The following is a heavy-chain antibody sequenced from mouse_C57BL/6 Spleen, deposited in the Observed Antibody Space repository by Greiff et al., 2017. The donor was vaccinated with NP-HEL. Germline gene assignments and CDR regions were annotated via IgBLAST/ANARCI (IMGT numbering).Heavy chain of an antibody. Sequence: VKLQESGAELARPGASVKLSCKASGYTFTSYGISWVKQRTGQGLEWIGEIYPRSGNTYYNEKFKGKATLTADKSSSTAYMELRSLTSEDSAVYFCAGNYVDAMDYWGQGTSVTVSS. CDR3: AGNYVDAMDY. CDR1: GYTFTSYG. CDR2: IYPRSGNT. D-gene: IGHD1-1*01. V-gene: IGHV1-81*01. J-gene: IGHJ4*01.